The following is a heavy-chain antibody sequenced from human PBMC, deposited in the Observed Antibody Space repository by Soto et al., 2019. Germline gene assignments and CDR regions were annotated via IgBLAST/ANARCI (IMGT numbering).Heavy chain of an antibody. D-gene: IGHD2-2*01. V-gene: IGHV3-21*01. CDR2: ISKSDYT. CDR3: ARADSIIIPAVSDF. CDR1: GFAFNNYG. J-gene: IGHJ4*02. Sequence: GGSLRLSCTVSGFAFNNYGINWVRQAPGKGLEWVSSISKSDYTYYSDSVKGRFTISRDNAKNSVSLQMNTLRVEDTAVYYCARADSIIIPAVSDFWGPGTLLTVSS.